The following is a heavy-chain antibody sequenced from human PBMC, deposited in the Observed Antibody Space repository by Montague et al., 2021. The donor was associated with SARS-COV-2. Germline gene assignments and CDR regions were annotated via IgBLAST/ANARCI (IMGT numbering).Heavy chain of an antibody. CDR3: ARGAGYSSSWYLAFEI. J-gene: IGHJ3*02. D-gene: IGHD6-13*01. CDR1: GGSIDSYY. Sequence: SETLSLTCTVSGGSIDSYYWSWLRQPPGKGLEWIGYIYYSGSTNYNPSLKSRVTISVDTSKNQFSLKLSSVTAADTAVYYCARGAGYSSSWYLAFEIWGQGTMVTVSS. CDR2: IYYSGST. V-gene: IGHV4-59*01.